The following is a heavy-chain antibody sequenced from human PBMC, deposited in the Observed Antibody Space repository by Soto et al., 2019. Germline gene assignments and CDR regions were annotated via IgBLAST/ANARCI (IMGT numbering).Heavy chain of an antibody. CDR3: ARDLDFGVVSGAFDP. Sequence: ASVKVSCKASGYTFTSCYRHWVRQAPGQGLEWMGIINPSGGSTSYAQKFQGRVTMTRDTSTSTVYMELSSLRSEDTAVYYCARDLDFGVVSGAFDPWGQGTLVTVSS. CDR2: INPSGGST. D-gene: IGHD3-3*01. CDR1: GYTFTSCY. J-gene: IGHJ5*02. V-gene: IGHV1-46*01.